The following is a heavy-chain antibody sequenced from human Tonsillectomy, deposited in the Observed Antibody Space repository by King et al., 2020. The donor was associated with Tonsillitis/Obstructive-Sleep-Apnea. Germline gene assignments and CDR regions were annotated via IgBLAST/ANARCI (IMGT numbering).Heavy chain of an antibody. Sequence: VQLVESGGGLVQPGGSLRLSCAASGFIFSRYAMTWVRQAPGEGLEWVSGISGSGGSTYYADSVKGRFTISGDNSKNTLYLQMNSLRAEDTAVYYCAKDRGSSSNYYYYGMDVCGQGTTVTVSS. CDR3: AKDRGSSSNYYYYGMDV. CDR2: ISGSGGST. CDR1: GFIFSRYA. D-gene: IGHD6-6*01. J-gene: IGHJ6*02. V-gene: IGHV3-23*04.